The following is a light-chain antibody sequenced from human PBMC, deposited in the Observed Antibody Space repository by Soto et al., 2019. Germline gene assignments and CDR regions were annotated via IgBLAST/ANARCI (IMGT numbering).Light chain of an antibody. V-gene: IGKV3-15*01. CDR2: GAS. J-gene: IGKJ1*01. Sequence: IMMTQSPATLSVYPGERATLSCRASQSVDSNLAWYQQKPGQAPRLLIYGASTRATGISARFSGSGSGTEFTLTISSLQSEDFGVYYCQQYNNWWTFGQGTNV. CDR1: QSVDSN. CDR3: QQYNNWWT.